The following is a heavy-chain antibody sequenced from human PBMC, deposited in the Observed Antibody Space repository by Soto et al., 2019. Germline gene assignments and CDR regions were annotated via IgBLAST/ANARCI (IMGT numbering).Heavy chain of an antibody. D-gene: IGHD6-19*01. CDR2: IYPGDSDT. Sequence: PGESLKISCKGSGYSFTSYWIGWVRQMPGKGLEWMGIIYPGDSDTRYSPSFQGQVTISADKSISTAYLQMNSLRGEDTAVYYCARGPSSLTRFDYWGQGALVTVSS. V-gene: IGHV5-51*01. J-gene: IGHJ4*02. CDR1: GYSFTSYW. CDR3: ARGPSSLTRFDY.